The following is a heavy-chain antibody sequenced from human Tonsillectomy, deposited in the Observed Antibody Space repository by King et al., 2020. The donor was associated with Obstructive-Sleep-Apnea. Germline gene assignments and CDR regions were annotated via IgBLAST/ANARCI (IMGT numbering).Heavy chain of an antibody. CDR2: NNRDRVTV. CDR1: GFTLSTYS. Sequence: VQLVESGGGSVQPGGSLRLSCVASGFTLSTYSMNWVRQAPGKGLEWILHNNRDRVTVLYADSLKGRFTISRDDGKNSLYLQMNSLRPEDTAVYYCARDRDWSFDYWGQGTLVTVS. V-gene: IGHV3-48*01. CDR3: ARDRDWSFDY. D-gene: IGHD3-9*01. J-gene: IGHJ4*02.